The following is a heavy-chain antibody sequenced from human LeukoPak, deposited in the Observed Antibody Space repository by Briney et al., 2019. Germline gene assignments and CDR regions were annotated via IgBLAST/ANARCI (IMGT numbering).Heavy chain of an antibody. Sequence: SETLSLTCTVSGGSISSYYWSWIRQPPGKGLEWIGYIYYSGSTNNNPSLKSRVTISIDTSKNQFSLKLSSVTAGDTAVYYCARGGRLYWSSTSCHPFDSWGQGTLVTVSS. CDR3: ARGGRLYWSSTSCHPFDS. D-gene: IGHD2-2*01. V-gene: IGHV4-59*01. CDR1: GGSISSYY. CDR2: IYYSGST. J-gene: IGHJ4*02.